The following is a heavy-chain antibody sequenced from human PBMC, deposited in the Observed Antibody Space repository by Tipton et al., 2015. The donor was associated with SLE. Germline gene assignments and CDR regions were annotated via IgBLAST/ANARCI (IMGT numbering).Heavy chain of an antibody. J-gene: IGHJ4*02. Sequence: TLSLTCPVSGGSISSYYWSWIRQPPVKELEWIGYIYYSGSTNYNLSLKSRVTISVDTSKNHFSLKLSSVTAADTAVYYCASLLPGHCTGGVCYTDYWGQGTLVTVSS. V-gene: IGHV4-59*08. CDR1: GGSISSYY. CDR3: ASLLPGHCTGGVCYTDY. CDR2: IYYSGST. D-gene: IGHD2-8*02.